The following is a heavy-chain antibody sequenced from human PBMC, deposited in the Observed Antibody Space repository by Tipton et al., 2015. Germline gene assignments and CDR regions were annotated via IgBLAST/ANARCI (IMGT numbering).Heavy chain of an antibody. J-gene: IGHJ4*02. V-gene: IGHV4-31*03. CDR1: GDSLSRGTYY. CDR2: IYYSATT. D-gene: IGHD5-18*01. CDR3: ARSGDTYFDY. Sequence: TLSLTCSVSGDSLSRGTYYWTWIRQHPGKGLERIGYIYYSATTYYNPSLKSRLTISLDRSKSHFSLQLSSATAADTAVYYCARSGDTYFDYWGQGTLVTVSS.